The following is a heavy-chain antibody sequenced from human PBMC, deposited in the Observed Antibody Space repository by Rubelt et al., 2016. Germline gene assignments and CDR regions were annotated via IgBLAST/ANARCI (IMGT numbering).Heavy chain of an antibody. CDR3: ARGEGSGCSGSYPLYYFDY. Sequence: QVQLQQWGAGLLKPSETLSLTCAVYGGSFSGYYWSWIRQPPGKGLEWIGEINHSGSTNYNPSLKSRVTVSVDSSKNQFSLELSSVTAADTAVYYCARGEGSGCSGSYPLYYFDYWGQGTLVTVSS. V-gene: IGHV4-34*01. D-gene: IGHD3-10*02. CDR1: GGSFSGYY. J-gene: IGHJ4*02. CDR2: INHSGST.